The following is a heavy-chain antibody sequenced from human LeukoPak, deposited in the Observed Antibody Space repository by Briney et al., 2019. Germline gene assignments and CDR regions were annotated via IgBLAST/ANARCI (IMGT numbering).Heavy chain of an antibody. CDR1: GFTFSSYA. V-gene: IGHV3-23*01. CDR3: ANSRQWLATGNFDY. D-gene: IGHD6-19*01. CDR2: ISGICGST. J-gene: IGHJ4*02. Sequence: PGGSLRLSCAASGFTFSSYAMSWVRQAPGPGLEWVSAISGICGSTYYADSVKGRFTISRDNSKTTLYLQMNSLRAEDTAVYYCANSRQWLATGNFDYWGQGTLVTVSS.